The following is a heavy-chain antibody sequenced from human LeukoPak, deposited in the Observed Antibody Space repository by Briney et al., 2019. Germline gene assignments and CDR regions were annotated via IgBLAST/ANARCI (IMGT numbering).Heavy chain of an antibody. V-gene: IGHV4-59*01. J-gene: IGHJ4*02. CDR2: IYYSGST. CDR1: GGSISSCY. CDR3: ARVPTIFGVDMYYFDF. Sequence: SETLSLTCTVSGGSISSCYWSWIRQPPGKGLEWIGYIYYSGSTNYNPSLKSRVTISVDTSKNQFSLRLTSVTAADTAVYYCARVPTIFGVDMYYFDFWGQGSLVTVSS. D-gene: IGHD3-3*01.